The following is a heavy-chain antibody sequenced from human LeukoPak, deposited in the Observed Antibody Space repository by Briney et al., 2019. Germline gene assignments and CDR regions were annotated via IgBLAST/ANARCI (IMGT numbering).Heavy chain of an antibody. D-gene: IGHD6-19*01. CDR1: GFTFSGYA. CDR2: ISGVDGKT. Sequence: PGGSLRLSCAASGFTFSGYARNWVRQAPGKGLEWVLGISGVDGKTYYADSVKGRFTISSDSSKNTLYLQMNSLRAEDTAVYYCAKGGSGWSYLDYWGQGALVTVSS. V-gene: IGHV3-23*01. CDR3: AKGGSGWSYLDY. J-gene: IGHJ4*02.